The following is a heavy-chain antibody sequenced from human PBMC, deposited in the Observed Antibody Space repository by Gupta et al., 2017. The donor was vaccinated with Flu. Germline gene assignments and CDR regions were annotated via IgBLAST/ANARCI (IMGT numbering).Heavy chain of an antibody. V-gene: IGHV3-23*01. CDR2: IRGSGGST. Sequence: WVRQVPGKGLEWVSAIRGSGGSTYYADSVKGRFTISRDNSKNTLYLQMNSLRAEDKDGYYWAKEVVPAAMITLWYYYGMDVWGQGTTVTVSS. CDR3: AKEVVPAAMITLWYYYGMDV. J-gene: IGHJ6*02. D-gene: IGHD2-2*01.